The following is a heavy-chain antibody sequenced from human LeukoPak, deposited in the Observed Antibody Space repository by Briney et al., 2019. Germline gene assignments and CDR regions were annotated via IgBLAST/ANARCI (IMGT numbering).Heavy chain of an antibody. V-gene: IGHV3-21*01. CDR3: ARDRYYDIAADD. CDR2: ITSSSTYI. D-gene: IGHD3-9*01. CDR1: GFTFTIYT. J-gene: IGHJ4*02. Sequence: GGSLRLSCAASGFTFTIYTMTWVRQAPGKGLEWVSSITSSSTYIYYADSVKGRFTISRDNSKNTLYLQMNSLRAEDTAVYYCARDRYYDIAADDWGQRTLVTVSS.